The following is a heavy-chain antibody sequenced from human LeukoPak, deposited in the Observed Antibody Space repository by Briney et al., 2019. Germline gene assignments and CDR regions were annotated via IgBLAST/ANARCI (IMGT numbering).Heavy chain of an antibody. CDR2: IYYSGST. D-gene: IGHD6-19*01. V-gene: IGHV4-59*01. Sequence: SETLSLTCTVAGGTISSYYWSWIRQPPGKGLEWIGYIYYSGSTNYNPSLKSRVTISVDTSKNQFSLKLSSVTAADTAVYYCARTYDSGWPKRAYYFDNWGQGTLVTVSS. CDR3: ARTYDSGWPKRAYYFDN. CDR1: GGTISSYY. J-gene: IGHJ4*02.